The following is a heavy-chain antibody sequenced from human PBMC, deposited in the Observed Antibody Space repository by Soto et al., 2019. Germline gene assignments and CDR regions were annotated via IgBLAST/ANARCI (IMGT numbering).Heavy chain of an antibody. CDR3: ARGSYGDYTIDY. D-gene: IGHD4-17*01. CDR1: GRTFSNYA. CDR2: IXPIFGXA. J-gene: IGHJ4*02. V-gene: IGHV1-69*13. Sequence: XXVNVSCKASGRTFSNYAISWVRQAPGQGLEWMGGIXPIFGXAHYAQQFQGXXTITAAEXXSTEHMELRSLRFQDTAVYYCARGSYGDYTIDYWGQETLVTASS.